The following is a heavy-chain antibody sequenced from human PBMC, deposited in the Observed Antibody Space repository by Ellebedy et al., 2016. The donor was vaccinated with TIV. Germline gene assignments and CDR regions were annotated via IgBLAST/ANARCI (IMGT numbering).Heavy chain of an antibody. J-gene: IGHJ4*02. CDR1: GFTFSSYA. CDR3: SRGWSTPDS. Sequence: GESLKISCAASGFTFSSYAISWLRQAPGKGLELVSSLSASGGSTYYADSVKGPFTISRDNSKNTLYLQMNSLRSEDTAVYFCSRGWSTPDSWGQGTLVIVSS. V-gene: IGHV3-23*01. CDR2: LSASGGST. D-gene: IGHD2-15*01.